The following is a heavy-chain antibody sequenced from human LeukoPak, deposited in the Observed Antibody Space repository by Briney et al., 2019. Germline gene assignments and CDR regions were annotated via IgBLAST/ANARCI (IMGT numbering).Heavy chain of an antibody. CDR3: AKTTIFGVVIPGLGMDV. CDR2: ISYDGSNK. V-gene: IGHV3-30*18. Sequence: GGSLRLSCAASGFTFSSYGMHWVRQAPGKGLGWVAVISYDGSNKYYADSVKGRFTISRDNSKNTLYLQMNSLRAEDTAVYYCAKTTIFGVVIPGLGMDVWGQGTTVTVSS. J-gene: IGHJ6*02. D-gene: IGHD3-3*01. CDR1: GFTFSSYG.